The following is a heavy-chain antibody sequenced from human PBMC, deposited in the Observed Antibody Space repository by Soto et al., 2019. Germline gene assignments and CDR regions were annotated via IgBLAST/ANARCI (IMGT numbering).Heavy chain of an antibody. D-gene: IGHD2-8*01. Sequence: GGALRPSCAGSGITFSSYGMPWVRPAPGKGLDWVAVISYDGSNKYYADSVKGRFTISRDNSKNTLYLQMNSLRAEDTAVYYCAKSVYLFSSIDSAPDPFSIWGQGTTDPGSS. CDR2: ISYDGSNK. J-gene: IGHJ3*02. CDR1: GITFSSYG. CDR3: AKSVYLFSSIDSAPDPFSI. V-gene: IGHV3-30*18.